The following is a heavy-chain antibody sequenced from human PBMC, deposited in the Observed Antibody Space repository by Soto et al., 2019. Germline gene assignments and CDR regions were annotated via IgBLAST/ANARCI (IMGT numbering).Heavy chain of an antibody. J-gene: IGHJ6*04. Sequence: SETLSLTCTVSGGSISNYYWSWIRQPPGKGLEWIGYIYYSGSTNYNPSLKSRVTISVDTSKNQFSLKLSSVTAADTAVYYCARLPFVWGKGTTVTVSS. V-gene: IGHV4-59*08. CDR1: GGSISNYY. CDR3: ARLPFV. CDR2: IYYSGST.